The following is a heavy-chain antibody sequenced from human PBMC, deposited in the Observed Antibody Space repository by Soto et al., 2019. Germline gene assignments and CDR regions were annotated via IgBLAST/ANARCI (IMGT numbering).Heavy chain of an antibody. J-gene: IGHJ4*02. Sequence: ASVKVSCKASGYTFTGYYMHWVRQAPGQGLEWMGWINPNSGGTNYAQKFQGRVTMTRDTSISTAYMEPSRLRSDDTAVYYCASGTLAAYNWNDIGYWGQGXLVTVHS. CDR3: ASGTLAAYNWNDIGY. D-gene: IGHD1-20*01. CDR1: GYTFTGYY. V-gene: IGHV1-2*02. CDR2: INPNSGGT.